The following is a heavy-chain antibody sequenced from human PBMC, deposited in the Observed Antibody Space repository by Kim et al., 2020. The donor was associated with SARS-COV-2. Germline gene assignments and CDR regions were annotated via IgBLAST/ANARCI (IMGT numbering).Heavy chain of an antibody. V-gene: IGHV4-34*01. CDR2: INHSGST. Sequence: SETLSLTCAVYGGSFSGYYWSWIRQPPGKGLEWIGEINHSGSTNYNPSLKSRVTISVDTSKNQFSLKLSSVTAADTAVYYCARGPRIVLRYFDRPEAFDIWGQGTMVTVSS. CDR1: GGSFSGYY. CDR3: ARGPRIVLRYFDRPEAFDI. J-gene: IGHJ3*02. D-gene: IGHD3-9*01.